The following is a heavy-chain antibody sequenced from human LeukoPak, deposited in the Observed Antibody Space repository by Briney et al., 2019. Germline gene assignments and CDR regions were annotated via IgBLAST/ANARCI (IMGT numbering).Heavy chain of an antibody. CDR2: IYSSSRT. CDR1: GFIVSNNF. Sequence: GGSLRLSCAASGFIVSNNFMTWVRQAPGKGLEWVSVIYSSSRTYYADSVKGRFTISRDISKNTVSLQMNSLRAEDTAVYYCATTVVTGGVVDYWAQGTLVTVSS. V-gene: IGHV3-53*01. D-gene: IGHD4-23*01. CDR3: ATTVVTGGVVDY. J-gene: IGHJ4*02.